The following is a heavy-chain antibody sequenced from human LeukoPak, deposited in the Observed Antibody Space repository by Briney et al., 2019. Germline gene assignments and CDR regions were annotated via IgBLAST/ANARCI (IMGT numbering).Heavy chain of an antibody. V-gene: IGHV5-51*01. CDR1: GYRFSSYW. CDR3: ARPRGTAAVESFIDY. Sequence: PGESLKISCKGSGYRFSSYWIGWVRQMPGKGLEWMGVIYPGDSDTRYSPSFQGQVTISADKSISTAYLQWSSLKASDTAIYYCARPRGTAAVESFIDYWGQGTLVTVSS. CDR2: IYPGDSDT. J-gene: IGHJ4*02. D-gene: IGHD6-13*01.